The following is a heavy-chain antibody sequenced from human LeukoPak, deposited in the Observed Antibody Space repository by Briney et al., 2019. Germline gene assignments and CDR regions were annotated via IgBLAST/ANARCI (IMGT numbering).Heavy chain of an antibody. D-gene: IGHD6-19*01. CDR1: GFTFSTYA. V-gene: IGHV3-23*01. Sequence: GGSLRLSCAASGFTFSTYAMSWVRQAPGKGLEWVSTISDSGANTYYADSVRGRFTISRDNSKNTLYLQKNSLRADDTAICYCAKSMTLQWRGFFDLWGRGTHVTVSS. CDR2: ISDSGANT. J-gene: IGHJ2*01. CDR3: AKSMTLQWRGFFDL.